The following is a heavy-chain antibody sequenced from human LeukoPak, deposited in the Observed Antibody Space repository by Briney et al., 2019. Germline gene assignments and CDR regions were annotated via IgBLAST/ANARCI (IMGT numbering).Heavy chain of an antibody. Sequence: GESLKISCKGSGYSFTSYWIGWVRQMPGKGLEWMGIIYPGDSGTRYSPSFQGQVTISADKSISTAYLQWSSLKASDTAMYYCARRVSTLDYDFWSGSMDVWGKGTTVTVSS. CDR2: IYPGDSGT. CDR1: GYSFTSYW. V-gene: IGHV5-51*01. J-gene: IGHJ6*03. CDR3: ARRVSTLDYDFWSGSMDV. D-gene: IGHD3-3*01.